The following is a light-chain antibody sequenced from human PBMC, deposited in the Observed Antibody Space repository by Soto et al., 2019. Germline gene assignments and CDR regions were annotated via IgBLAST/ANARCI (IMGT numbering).Light chain of an antibody. V-gene: IGKV3-15*01. CDR2: DAS. CDR3: QQYNNWFPFT. Sequence: EILMTQSPATLSVSPGERVTLSCRASQSVSRKLGWYQQKPGQAPRLLIYDASIRATGIPARFSGIGSGTEFTHTISSLQSEDFAVHYCQQYNNWFPFTFGGGTKVEIK. J-gene: IGKJ4*01. CDR1: QSVSRK.